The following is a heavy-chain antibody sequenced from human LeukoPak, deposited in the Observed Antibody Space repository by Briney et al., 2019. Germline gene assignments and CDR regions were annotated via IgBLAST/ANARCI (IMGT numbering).Heavy chain of an antibody. CDR1: GGSISSYY. D-gene: IGHD3-22*01. J-gene: IGHJ4*02. Sequence: SETLSLTCTVSGGSISSYYWSWIRQPPGKGLEWIGYIYYSGSTYYNPSLKSRVTISVDTSKNQFSLKLSSVSAADTAVYYCARDRGSRGYYYDSSGLRGDYWGQGTLVTVSS. CDR3: ARDRGSRGYYYDSSGLRGDY. V-gene: IGHV4-59*12. CDR2: IYYSGST.